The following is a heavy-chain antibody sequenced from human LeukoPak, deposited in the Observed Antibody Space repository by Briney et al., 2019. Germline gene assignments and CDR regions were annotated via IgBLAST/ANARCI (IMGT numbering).Heavy chain of an antibody. D-gene: IGHD3-22*01. J-gene: IGHJ4*02. Sequence: SETLSLTCTVSGGSISSSSYYWGWIRQPPGKGLEWIGSIYYSGSTYYNPSLKSRVTISVDTSKNQFSLKLSSVTAADTAVYYCARDFENEGYSYYYDSSGYDYWGQGTLVTVSS. V-gene: IGHV4-39*07. CDR1: GGSISSSSYY. CDR3: ARDFENEGYSYYYDSSGYDY. CDR2: IYYSGST.